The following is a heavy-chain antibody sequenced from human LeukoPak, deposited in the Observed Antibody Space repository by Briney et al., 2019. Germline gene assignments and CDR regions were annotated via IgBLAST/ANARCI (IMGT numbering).Heavy chain of an antibody. V-gene: IGHV3-21*01. CDR3: ARESVYDFWSGYYHFRFDP. J-gene: IGHJ5*02. D-gene: IGHD3-3*01. Sequence: GGSLRLSCAASGFTLSSYSMNWVRQAPGKGLEWVSSISSSSSYIYYADSVKGRFTISRDNAKNSLYLQMNSLRAEDTAVYYCARESVYDFWSGYYHFRFDPWGQGTLVTVSS. CDR1: GFTLSSYS. CDR2: ISSSSSYI.